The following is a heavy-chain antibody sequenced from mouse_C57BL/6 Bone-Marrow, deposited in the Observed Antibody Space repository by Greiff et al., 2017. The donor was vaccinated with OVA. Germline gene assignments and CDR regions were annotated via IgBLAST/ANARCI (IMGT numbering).Heavy chain of an antibody. CDR3: ARGGQLRLFAY. CDR2: IHPSSGYT. Sequence: QVQLQQSGAELAKPGASVKLSCKASGYTFTSYWMHWVKQRPGPGLEWIGYIHPSSGYTKYNQKLKDKATLTADTSSSTAYMQLRILTYDDSAVYYGARGGQLRLFAYWGQGTRVTVSA. V-gene: IGHV1-7*01. CDR1: GYTFTSYW. J-gene: IGHJ3*01. D-gene: IGHD3-2*02.